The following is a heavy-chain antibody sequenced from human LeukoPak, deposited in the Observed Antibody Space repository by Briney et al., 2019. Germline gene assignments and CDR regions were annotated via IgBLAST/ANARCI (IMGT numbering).Heavy chain of an antibody. CDR3: ARDLRKFWFDP. CDR1: GGSISSYY. Sequence: SETLSLTCTVSGGSISSYYWSWLRQPPGKGLEWIGYIYYSGSTNYNPSLKSRVTISVDTSKNQFSLKLSSVTAADTAVYYCARDLRKFWFDPWGQGTLVTVSS. D-gene: IGHD1-14*01. V-gene: IGHV4-59*01. CDR2: IYYSGST. J-gene: IGHJ5*02.